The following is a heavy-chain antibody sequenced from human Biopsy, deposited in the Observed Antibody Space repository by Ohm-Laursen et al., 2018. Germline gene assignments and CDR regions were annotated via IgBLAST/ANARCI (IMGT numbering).Heavy chain of an antibody. D-gene: IGHD2-8*01. Sequence: GSLRLFCSASTFTFSSDSVNWVRQAPGKGLEWVSYINSDASYIYYGVSVRGRFTISRDNAKNSVYLQMNSLRVEDTAVYYCARDDGFYARTSGMDVWGQGTTVTVSS. CDR1: TFTFSSDS. CDR3: ARDDGFYARTSGMDV. CDR2: INSDASYI. V-gene: IGHV3-21*01. J-gene: IGHJ6*02.